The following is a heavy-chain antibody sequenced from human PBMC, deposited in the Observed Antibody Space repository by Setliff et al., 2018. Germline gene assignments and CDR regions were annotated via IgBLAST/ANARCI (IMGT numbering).Heavy chain of an antibody. V-gene: IGHV3-48*04. J-gene: IGHJ4*02. CDR2: IRSGGTV. CDR3: ARDPTRKFDS. Sequence: GGSLRLSCAASGFTFSRYAMNWVRQTPGKGLEWVSHIRSGGTVHYADSVKGRFTISRDNAKNSLYLQVNSLRVEDTALYYCARDPTRKFDSWGQGTLVTVSS. CDR1: GFTFSRYA.